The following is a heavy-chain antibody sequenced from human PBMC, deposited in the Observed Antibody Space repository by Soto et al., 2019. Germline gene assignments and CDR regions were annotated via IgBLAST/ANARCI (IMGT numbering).Heavy chain of an antibody. CDR3: ARRTIQLWPRMDV. CDR2: ISSSSSTI. CDR1: GFTFSSYS. D-gene: IGHD5-18*01. Sequence: QLGGSLRLSCAASGFTFSSYSMNWVRQAPGKGLEWVSYISSSSSTIYYADSVKGRFTISRDNAKNSLYLQMNSLRAEDTAVYYCARRTIQLWPRMDVWGQGTTVTVSS. V-gene: IGHV3-48*01. J-gene: IGHJ6*02.